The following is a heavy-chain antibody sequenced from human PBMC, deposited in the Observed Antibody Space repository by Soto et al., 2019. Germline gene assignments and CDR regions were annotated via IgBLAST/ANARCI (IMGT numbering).Heavy chain of an antibody. V-gene: IGHV3-30-3*01. D-gene: IGHD3-3*01. CDR1: GFTFSSYA. Sequence: PGGSLRLSCAASGFTFSSYAMHWVRQAPGKGLEWVAVISYDGSNKYYADSVKGRFTISRDNSKNTLYLQMNSLRAEDTAVYYCARERSYDFWSGYYYYYYYGMDVWGQGTTVTVSS. CDR3: ARERSYDFWSGYYYYYYYGMDV. J-gene: IGHJ6*02. CDR2: ISYDGSNK.